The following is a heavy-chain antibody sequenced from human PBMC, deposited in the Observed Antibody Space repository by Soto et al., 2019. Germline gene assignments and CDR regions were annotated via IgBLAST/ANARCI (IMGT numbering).Heavy chain of an antibody. D-gene: IGHD6-6*01. J-gene: IGHJ6*02. Sequence: PSETLSLTCSVSGASITGGGYFWTWVRQHPARGLEWIGYIYYSGHDHYNPSLESRVTISVDTSNNQFSLKLSSMTAADTAVYYCARSGSSSPHYYYYYGMDVWGQGTTVTVSS. V-gene: IGHV4-31*03. CDR2: IYYSGHD. CDR1: GASITGGGYF. CDR3: ARSGSSSPHYYYYYGMDV.